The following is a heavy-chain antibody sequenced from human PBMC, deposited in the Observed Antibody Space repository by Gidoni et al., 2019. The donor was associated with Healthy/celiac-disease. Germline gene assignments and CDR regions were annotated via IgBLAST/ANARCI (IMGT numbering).Heavy chain of an antibody. J-gene: IGHJ6*02. CDR2: IWYDGSNK. Sequence: VAVIWYDGSNKYYADSVKGRFTISRDNSKNTLYLQMNSLRAEDTAVYYCARGLGLRGSYGMDVWGQGTTVTVSS. V-gene: IGHV3-33*01. CDR3: ARGLGLRGSYGMDV. D-gene: IGHD3-16*01.